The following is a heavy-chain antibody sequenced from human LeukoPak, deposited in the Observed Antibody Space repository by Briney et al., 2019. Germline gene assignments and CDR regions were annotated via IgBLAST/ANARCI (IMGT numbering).Heavy chain of an antibody. CDR1: GFTFSSYE. Sequence: GGSLRLSCAASGFTFSSYEMNWVRQAPGKGLEWVSYISSSGSTIYYADSVKGRFTISRDNAKNSLYLQMNSLRAEDTAVYYCARVGITMVRGVPTRAEFDIWGQGTMVTVSS. CDR2: ISSSGSTI. V-gene: IGHV3-48*03. CDR3: ARVGITMVRGVPTRAEFDI. J-gene: IGHJ3*02. D-gene: IGHD3-10*01.